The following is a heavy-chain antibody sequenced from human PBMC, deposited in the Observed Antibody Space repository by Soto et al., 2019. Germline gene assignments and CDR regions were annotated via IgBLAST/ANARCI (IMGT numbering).Heavy chain of an antibody. CDR2: ISTYNGNA. D-gene: IGHD4-17*01. CDR1: GYTFTSYG. V-gene: IGHV1-18*01. J-gene: IGHJ1*01. Sequence: QVQLVQAGAEVKKPGASVKVSCKASGYTFTSYGITLVRQAPGQGLEWMGWISTYNGNANYAQKLQGRVTMTTDTSTSTVYMELRSLTSDDTAVYYCARGEYSDYPIQHWGQGTLVTVSS. CDR3: ARGEYSDYPIQH.